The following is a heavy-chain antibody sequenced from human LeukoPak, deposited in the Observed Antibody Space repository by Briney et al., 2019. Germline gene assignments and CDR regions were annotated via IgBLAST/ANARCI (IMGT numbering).Heavy chain of an antibody. CDR3: ARGSRHSKFDY. CDR1: GNTFSSNF. CDR2: INPSGGST. Sequence: ASVKVSCKASGNTFSSNFLHWVRQAPGQGLEWMGIINPSGGSTTYAQRFQGRVTMTRDTPTSTVYMELNSLRSDDTAVYYCARGSRHSKFDYWGQGTLVTVSS. J-gene: IGHJ4*02. V-gene: IGHV1-46*01. D-gene: IGHD6-13*01.